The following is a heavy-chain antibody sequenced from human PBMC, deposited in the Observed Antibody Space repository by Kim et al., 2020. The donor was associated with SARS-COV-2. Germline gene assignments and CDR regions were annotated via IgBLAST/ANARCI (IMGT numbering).Heavy chain of an antibody. D-gene: IGHD6-19*01. V-gene: IGHV3-74*01. CDR1: GFTFSSYW. CDR2: INSDGSST. CDR3: ARAVVGFRAVAGQIHLNWFDP. Sequence: GGSLRLSCAASGFTFSSYWMHWVRQAPGKGLVWVSRINSDGSSTSYADSVKGRFTISRDNAKNTLYLQMNSLRAEDTAVYYCARAVVGFRAVAGQIHLNWFDPWGKGTLVTVSS. J-gene: IGHJ5*02.